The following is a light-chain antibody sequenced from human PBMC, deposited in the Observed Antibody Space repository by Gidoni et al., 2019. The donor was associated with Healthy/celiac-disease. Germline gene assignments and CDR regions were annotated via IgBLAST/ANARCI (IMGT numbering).Light chain of an antibody. CDR1: QSISSY. Sequence: DIQMTQSPSSLSASVGDRVTITCRASQSISSYLNWYQQKPGKAPKLLIYAASSLQSGVPSRFSGSGSGTDFTLTISSRQPEDFATYYCQQSYSTPRTFXQXTKVXIK. V-gene: IGKV1-39*01. CDR3: QQSYSTPRT. CDR2: AAS. J-gene: IGKJ1*01.